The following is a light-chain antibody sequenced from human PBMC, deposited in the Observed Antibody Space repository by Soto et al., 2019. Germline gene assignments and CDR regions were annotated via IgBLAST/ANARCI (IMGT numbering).Light chain of an antibody. Sequence: DIQMTQSPSTLSASVGDRVTITCRASQSISSWLAWYQQKPGKAPKLLIYKASSLESGVPSRFRGSGSGTDFTLTISSLQPDDFETYYCQQYNSYPWTFGKGTKVEIK. CDR1: QSISSW. CDR3: QQYNSYPWT. CDR2: KAS. V-gene: IGKV1-5*03. J-gene: IGKJ1*01.